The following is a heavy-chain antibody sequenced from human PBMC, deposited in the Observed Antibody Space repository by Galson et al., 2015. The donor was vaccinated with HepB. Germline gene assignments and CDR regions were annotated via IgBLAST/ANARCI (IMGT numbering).Heavy chain of an antibody. CDR3: ARDILTGYLDYYYGMDV. CDR1: GFTFSSYE. Sequence: SLRLSCAASGFTFSSYEMNWVRQAPGRGLEWVSYISSTGSTIYCADSVKGRFTISRDNAKNSLYLQMNSLRAEDTAVYYCARDILTGYLDYYYGMDVWGQGTTVTVSS. J-gene: IGHJ6*02. CDR2: ISSTGSTI. D-gene: IGHD3-9*01. V-gene: IGHV3-48*03.